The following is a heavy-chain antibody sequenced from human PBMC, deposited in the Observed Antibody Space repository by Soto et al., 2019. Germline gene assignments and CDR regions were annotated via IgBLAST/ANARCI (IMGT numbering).Heavy chain of an antibody. Sequence: TGGSLRLSCAASGFTFSSYAMSWVRQAPGKGLEWVSAISGSGGSTYYADSVKGRFTISRDNSKNTLYLQMNSLRAEDTAVYYCAKDLLGYSSSDPYYYGMDVWGQGTTVTVSS. J-gene: IGHJ6*02. CDR2: ISGSGGST. V-gene: IGHV3-23*01. CDR1: GFTFSSYA. CDR3: AKDLLGYSSSDPYYYGMDV. D-gene: IGHD6-13*01.